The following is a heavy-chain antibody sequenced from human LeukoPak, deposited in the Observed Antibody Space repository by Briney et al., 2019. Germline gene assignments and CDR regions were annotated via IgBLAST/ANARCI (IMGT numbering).Heavy chain of an antibody. V-gene: IGHV4-59*01. CDR1: GGSISSYY. CDR2: IDYRGST. CDR3: AKDQAGYYCMDV. Sequence: SETLSLTCSVAGGSISSYYWSWIRQPPGKGLDWIGYIDYRGSTNYNPSLRGRVTMSVDTSKNQFSLKLTSVTAADTVVYYSAKDQAGYYCMDVWGKGTTVTVSS. J-gene: IGHJ6*03.